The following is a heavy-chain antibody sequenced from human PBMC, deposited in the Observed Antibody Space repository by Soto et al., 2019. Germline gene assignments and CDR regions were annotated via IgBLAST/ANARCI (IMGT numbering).Heavy chain of an antibody. D-gene: IGHD4-17*01. CDR1: GGSISSGDYY. CDR3: ARDSYGGNSGHRFDY. J-gene: IGHJ4*02. Sequence: SETLSLTCTVSGGSISSGDYYWSWIRQPPGKGLEWIGYIYYSGSTYYNPSLKSRVTISVDTSKNQFSLKLSSVTAADTAVYYCARDSYGGNSGHRFDYWGQGTLVTVSS. CDR2: IYYSGST. V-gene: IGHV4-30-4*01.